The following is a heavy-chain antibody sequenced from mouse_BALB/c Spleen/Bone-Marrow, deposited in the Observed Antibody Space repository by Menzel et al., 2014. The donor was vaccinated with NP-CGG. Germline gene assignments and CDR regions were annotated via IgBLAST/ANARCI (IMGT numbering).Heavy chain of an antibody. CDR2: IYPGGGGT. V-gene: IGHV1-15*01. D-gene: IGHD2-2*01. CDR1: GFNFTDYE. CDR3: ARRGNGYDVDY. Sequence: QVQVLESGAELVKPGASVKLSCTAFGFNFTDYEIPLVEQEAVHGPEWVGDIYPGGGGTAYNQKFKGKATMTADKSSSTAYMELSSLTSEDSAVYYCARRGNGYDVDYWGQGTTLTVSS. J-gene: IGHJ2*01.